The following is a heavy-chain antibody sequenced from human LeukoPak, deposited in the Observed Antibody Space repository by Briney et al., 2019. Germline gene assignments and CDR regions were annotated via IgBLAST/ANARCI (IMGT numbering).Heavy chain of an antibody. J-gene: IGHJ4*02. CDR1: GFMFSSYW. V-gene: IGHV3-7*01. CDR2: IKEDGSAK. D-gene: IGHD3-3*01. CDR3: ARTQLRFLECLFDY. Sequence: GGSLRLSCAASGFMFSSYWMSWVRQAPGKGLEWVADIKEDGSAKYYVDSVKGRFTISRDNAKNSLYLQMNSLRAEDTAVYYCARTQLRFLECLFDYWGQGTLVTVSS.